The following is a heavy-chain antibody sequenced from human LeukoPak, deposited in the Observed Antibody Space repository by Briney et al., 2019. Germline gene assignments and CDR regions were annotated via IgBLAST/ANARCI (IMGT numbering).Heavy chain of an antibody. CDR1: GFTFITYW. CDR2: ISGSGDTT. J-gene: IGHJ4*02. CDR3: AKGSRLDCYDY. Sequence: PGGSLRLSCAASGFTFITYWIHWVRQAPGKGLEWVSTISGSGDTTYFADSVKGRFIISRDNSKNTVYLQVTSLRVGDTATYFCAKGSRLDCYDYWGQGTLVTVSS. D-gene: IGHD1-1*01. V-gene: IGHV3-23*01.